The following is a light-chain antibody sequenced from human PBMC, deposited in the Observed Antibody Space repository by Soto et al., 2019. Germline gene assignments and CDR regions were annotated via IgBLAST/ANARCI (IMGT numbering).Light chain of an antibody. CDR2: DAS. J-gene: IGKJ1*01. CDR1: QSVSSN. Sequence: EIVMTQSPATLSVSPGERATLSCRASQSVSSNLAWYQQKVGQAPRLLIYDASTRATGVPAMFSGSGSGTEFTLTISSLQSEDFAVYYCQQYSNWPETFGQGTKVEIK. V-gene: IGKV3-15*01. CDR3: QQYSNWPET.